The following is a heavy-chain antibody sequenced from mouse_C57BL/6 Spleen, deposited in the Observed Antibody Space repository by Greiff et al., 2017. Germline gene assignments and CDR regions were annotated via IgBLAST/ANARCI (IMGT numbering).Heavy chain of an antibody. V-gene: IGHV1-64*01. D-gene: IGHD2-12*01. J-gene: IGHJ2*01. Sequence: VQLQQPGAELVKPGASVKLSCKASGYTFTSYWMHWVKQRPGQGLEWIGMIHPNSGSTNYNEKFKSKATLTVDKSSSTAYMQLSSLTSEDSAVYYCARRGDSERYFDYWGQGTTLTVSS. CDR3: ARRGDSERYFDY. CDR2: IHPNSGST. CDR1: GYTFTSYW.